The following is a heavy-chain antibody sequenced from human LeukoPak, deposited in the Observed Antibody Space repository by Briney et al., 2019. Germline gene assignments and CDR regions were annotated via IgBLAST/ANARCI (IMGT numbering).Heavy chain of an antibody. Sequence: ASVKVSCKASGYTFTSYDINWVRQATGQGLEWMGWMNPNSGNTGYAQKFQGRVTITRNTSISTAYMELSSLRSEDTAVYYCARTRMVYAITPYFQHWGQGTLVTVSS. CDR3: ARTRMVYAITPYFQH. D-gene: IGHD2-8*01. CDR1: GYTFTSYD. V-gene: IGHV1-8*03. J-gene: IGHJ1*01. CDR2: MNPNSGNT.